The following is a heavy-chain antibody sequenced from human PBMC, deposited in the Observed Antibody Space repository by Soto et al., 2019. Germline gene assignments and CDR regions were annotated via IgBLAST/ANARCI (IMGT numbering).Heavy chain of an antibody. CDR1: GGFVSSGSYY. V-gene: IGHV4-34*01. J-gene: IGHJ3*02. CDR2: MSHSGGT. Sequence: QVQLQQWGAGLLKPSETLSLTCAVYGGFVSSGSYYWSWIRQPPGKGLEWIGEMSHSGGTHFNPSLKRRVTISVDTSTNHFSLNMSSVTAADTALYYCARVERGTVTTVVDAFDIWGPGTMVTVSS. D-gene: IGHD1-1*01. CDR3: ARVERGTVTTVVDAFDI.